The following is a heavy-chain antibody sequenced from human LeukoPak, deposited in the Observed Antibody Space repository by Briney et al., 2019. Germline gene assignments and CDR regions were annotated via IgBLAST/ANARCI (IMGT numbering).Heavy chain of an antibody. Sequence: GGSLRLSCAVSGFTVSSNYMSWVRQAPGKGLEWVSVIYSGGSTYYADSVKGRSTISRDNSKNTLYLQVNSLRAEDTAVYYCARGLSGSYHYFDYWGQGTLFTVSS. D-gene: IGHD1-26*01. CDR2: IYSGGST. J-gene: IGHJ4*02. CDR1: GFTVSSNY. V-gene: IGHV3-53*01. CDR3: ARGLSGSYHYFDY.